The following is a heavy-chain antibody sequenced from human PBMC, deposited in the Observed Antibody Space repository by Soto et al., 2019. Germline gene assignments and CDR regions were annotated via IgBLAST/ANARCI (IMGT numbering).Heavy chain of an antibody. CDR2: IIPIFGTA. CDR1: GGTFSSYA. J-gene: IGHJ6*02. CDR3: ARDRRSEKGIAAAGPLLPWCRMDV. D-gene: IGHD6-13*01. V-gene: IGHV1-69*13. Sequence: ASVKVSCKASGGTFSSYAIGWVRQAPGQGLEWMGGIIPIFGTANYAQKFQGRVTITADESTSTAYMELSSLRSEDTAVYYCARDRRSEKGIAAAGPLLPWCRMDVWGQGTTVTVSS.